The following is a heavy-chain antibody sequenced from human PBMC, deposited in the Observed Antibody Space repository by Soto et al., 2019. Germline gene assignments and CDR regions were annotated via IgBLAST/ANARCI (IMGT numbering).Heavy chain of an antibody. CDR2: IDPSDSYT. J-gene: IGHJ6*02. D-gene: IGHD2-2*01. Sequence: PGESLKISCKGSGYSFTSYWISWVRQMPGKGLEWMGRIDPSDSYTNYSPSFQGHVTISADKSISTAYLQWSSLKASDTAMYYCANSGIRYCSSTSCEWDGMDVWGQGTTVTVSS. CDR3: ANSGIRYCSSTSCEWDGMDV. V-gene: IGHV5-10-1*01. CDR1: GYSFTSYW.